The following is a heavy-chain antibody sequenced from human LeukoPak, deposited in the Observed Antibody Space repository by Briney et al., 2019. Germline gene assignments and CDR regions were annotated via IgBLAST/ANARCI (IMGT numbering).Heavy chain of an antibody. Sequence: PGGSLRPSCAASGFTFSSHGMSWVRQAPGKGLEWVSAISGSGGSTYYADSVKGRFTISRDNSKNTLYLQMNSLRAEDTAVYYCAKDLYGSGSYYSDYYYYMDVWGKGTTVTVSS. J-gene: IGHJ6*03. CDR3: AKDLYGSGSYYSDYYYYMDV. D-gene: IGHD3-10*01. CDR2: ISGSGGST. CDR1: GFTFSSHG. V-gene: IGHV3-23*01.